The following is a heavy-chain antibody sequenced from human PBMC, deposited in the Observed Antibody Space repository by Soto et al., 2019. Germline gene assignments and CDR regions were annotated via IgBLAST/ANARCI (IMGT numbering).Heavy chain of an antibody. CDR1: GYTFTSYG. CDR2: ISAYNGDT. CDR3: ARVMVRGVIRVPAPLREEFNWFDP. V-gene: IGHV1-18*01. J-gene: IGHJ5*02. Sequence: QVQLVQSGAEVKKPGASVKVSCKASGYTFTSYGIIWVRQAPGQGLEWMGWISAYNGDTNYAQNLQGRLTMTTDTATSTVYMELRSLRSDDAAVYYCARVMVRGVIRVPAPLREEFNWFDPWGQGTLVTVSS. D-gene: IGHD3-10*01.